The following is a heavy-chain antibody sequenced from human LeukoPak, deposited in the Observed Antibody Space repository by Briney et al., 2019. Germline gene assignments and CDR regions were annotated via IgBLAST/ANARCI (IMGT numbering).Heavy chain of an antibody. D-gene: IGHD6-19*01. CDR3: AIDVGAVAGGGNDAFDI. CDR2: VYYSGST. J-gene: IGHJ3*02. Sequence: PSETLSLTCTVSGGSISSYYWSWIRQPPGKGLEWIGNVYYSGSTNYNPSLKSRVTISVDTSKNQFSLKLSSVTAADTAVYYCAIDVGAVAGGGNDAFDIWGQGTMVTVSS. V-gene: IGHV4-59*12. CDR1: GGSISSYY.